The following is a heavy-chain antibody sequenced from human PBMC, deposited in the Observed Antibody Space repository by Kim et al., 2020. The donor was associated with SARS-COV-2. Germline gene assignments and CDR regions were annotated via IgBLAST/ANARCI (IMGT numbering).Heavy chain of an antibody. D-gene: IGHD6-6*01. J-gene: IGHJ4*02. CDR2: ISYDGSNK. CDR1: GFTFSSYA. Sequence: GGSLRLSCAASGFTFSSYAMHWVRQAPGKGLEWVAVISYDGSNKYYVDSVKGRFTISRDNSKNTLYLQMNSLRAEDTAVYYCARGSSSGNDYWGQGTLVT. CDR3: ARGSSSGNDY. V-gene: IGHV3-30*04.